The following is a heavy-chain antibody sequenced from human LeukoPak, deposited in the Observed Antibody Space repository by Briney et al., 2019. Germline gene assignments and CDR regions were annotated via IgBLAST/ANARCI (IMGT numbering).Heavy chain of an antibody. CDR2: IYHSGST. J-gene: IGHJ4*02. V-gene: IGHV4-38-2*02. Sequence: SETLSLTCAVSGYSIRSGYYWGWIRQPPGKGLEWIGSIYHSGSTYYNPSLKSRVTISVDTSKNQFSLKLSSVTAADTAVYYCARDRIGDFDYRGQGTLVTVSS. CDR1: GYSIRSGYY. D-gene: IGHD3-16*01. CDR3: ARDRIGDFDY.